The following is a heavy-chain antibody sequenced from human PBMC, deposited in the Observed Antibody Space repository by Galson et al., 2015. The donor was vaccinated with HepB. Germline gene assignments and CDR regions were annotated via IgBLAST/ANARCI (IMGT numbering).Heavy chain of an antibody. D-gene: IGHD4-23*01. J-gene: IGHJ6*02. CDR3: ARDRWPQGYGVDV. Sequence: CAISGDSVSSNNAAWNWIRQSPSRGLEWLGRIYYRSKWGYDYAESVKSRITINSDTSKNQFSLQLNSVTPEDTAVYYCARDRWPQGYGVDVWGQGTTVTVPS. CDR1: GDSVSSNNAA. V-gene: IGHV6-1*01. CDR2: IYYRSKWGY.